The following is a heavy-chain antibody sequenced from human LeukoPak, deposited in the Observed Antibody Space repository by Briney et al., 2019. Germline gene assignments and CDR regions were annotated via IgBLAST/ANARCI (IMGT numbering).Heavy chain of an antibody. V-gene: IGHV4-34*01. J-gene: IGHJ4*02. CDR2: INHSGST. D-gene: IGHD3-10*01. Sequence: PSETLSLTCAVYGGSFSGYYWSWIRQPPGKGLEWIGEINHSGSTNYNPSLKSRVTISVDTSKNQFSLKLSSVTAADTAVYYCARLKNRRPVLLWFGELLAFDYWGQGTLVTVSS. CDR3: ARLKNRRPVLLWFGELLAFDY. CDR1: GGSFSGYY.